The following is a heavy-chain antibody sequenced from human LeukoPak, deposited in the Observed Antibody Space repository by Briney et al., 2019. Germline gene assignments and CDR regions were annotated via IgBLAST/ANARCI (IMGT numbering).Heavy chain of an antibody. CDR2: IFYSGST. V-gene: IGHV4-39*01. J-gene: IGHJ6*03. CDR1: GGSISTSSYY. CDR3: ARLDEDDYYYMDL. Sequence: SETLSLTCTVSGGSISTSSYYWGWIGQSPVKGLEWIGTIFYSGSTYYNPSLKSRITISVDTSKNQFSLKLSSVTAADTAVYYCARLDEDDYYYMDLWGKGTTVTVSS.